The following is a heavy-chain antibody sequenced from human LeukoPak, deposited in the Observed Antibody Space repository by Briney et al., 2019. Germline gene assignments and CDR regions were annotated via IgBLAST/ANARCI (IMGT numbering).Heavy chain of an antibody. CDR2: IYHSGNT. CDR3: ARDRTSGSFSI. V-gene: IGHV4-38-2*02. J-gene: IGHJ4*02. D-gene: IGHD1-26*01. Sequence: PSETLSLTCAVSGYSISSGYQWGWIRQPPGKALEWIGNIYHSGNTYYNPSLKSRVTISLDTSKNQFSLKVSSVAATDTAVHYCARDRTSGSFSIWGLGTLVTVSS. CDR1: GYSISSGYQ.